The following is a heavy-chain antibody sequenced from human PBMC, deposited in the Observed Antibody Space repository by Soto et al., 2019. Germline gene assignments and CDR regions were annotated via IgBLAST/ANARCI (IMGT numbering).Heavy chain of an antibody. CDR2: IYSSGST. J-gene: IGHJ4*02. V-gene: IGHV4-4*07. CDR1: GGSISSDY. Sequence: ETLSLTCTVSGGSISSDYWSRIRQPAGKGLEWIGRIYSSGSTNYNPSLKSRVTMSVDTSKNEFSLKLSSVTAADTAVYYCARGSSAAAGIFESWRQGTLVTVSS. CDR3: ARGSSAAAGIFES. D-gene: IGHD6-13*01.